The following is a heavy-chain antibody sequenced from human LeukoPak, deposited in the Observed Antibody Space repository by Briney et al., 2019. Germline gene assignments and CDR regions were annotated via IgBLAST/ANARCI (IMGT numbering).Heavy chain of an antibody. Sequence: GGSLRLSWAFSGFTFNTYWMTWVRKAPGQGLEWVANTNRDGSGKWYVDSVKGRFTISRDNAKNSLSLQLDSLRTEDTAVYYCARLGAAPDYWGQGALVTVSS. J-gene: IGHJ4*02. CDR1: GFTFNTYW. CDR3: ARLGAAPDY. CDR2: TNRDGSGK. V-gene: IGHV3-7*01. D-gene: IGHD6-6*01.